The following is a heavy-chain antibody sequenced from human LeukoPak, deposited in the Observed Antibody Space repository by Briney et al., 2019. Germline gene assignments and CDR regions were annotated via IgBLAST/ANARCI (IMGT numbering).Heavy chain of an antibody. D-gene: IGHD3-22*01. Sequence: PGGSLRLSCAASGFTFSSYAMHWVRQAPGKGLEWVAVISYDGSNKYYADSVKGRFTISRDNSKNTLYLQMNSLRAEDTAVYYCARGYYYDSSGYYYTGAFDIWGQGTMVTVSS. CDR1: GFTFSSYA. CDR2: ISYDGSNK. CDR3: ARGYYYDSSGYYYTGAFDI. J-gene: IGHJ3*02. V-gene: IGHV3-30*04.